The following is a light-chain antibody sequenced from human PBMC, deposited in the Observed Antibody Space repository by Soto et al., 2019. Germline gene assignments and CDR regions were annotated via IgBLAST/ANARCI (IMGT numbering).Light chain of an antibody. CDR1: QSVSSN. J-gene: IGKJ2*01. V-gene: IGKV3-15*01. CDR3: QQHDKWPFT. CDR2: GAS. Sequence: EIVMTQSPATLSVSPGERATLSCRASQSVSSNLAWYQQKPSQAPRLLIYGASTRATGIPARLSGSGSGTEFTLTISSLQSEDFAVYYCQQHDKWPFTFGQGTKLDIK.